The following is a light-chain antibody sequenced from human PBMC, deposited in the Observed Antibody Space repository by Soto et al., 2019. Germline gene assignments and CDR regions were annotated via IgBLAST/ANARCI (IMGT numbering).Light chain of an antibody. J-gene: IGKJ1*01. CDR1: QSVGTY. CDR3: QQRTNWT. V-gene: IGKV3-11*01. Sequence: EIVLTQSPATLSLSPGERATLSCRASQSVGTYLAWYQQKPGQAPRLLIYDASNRATGVPARFSGGGSETDFTLTISSLEPEDFAVYYCQQRTNWTFGQGTKVEIK. CDR2: DAS.